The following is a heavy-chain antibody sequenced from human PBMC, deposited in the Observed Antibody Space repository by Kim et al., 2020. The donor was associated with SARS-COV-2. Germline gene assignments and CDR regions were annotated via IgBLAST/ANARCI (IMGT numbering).Heavy chain of an antibody. J-gene: IGHJ4*02. CDR1: GDSVSSNSAA. CDR2: TYYRSKWYN. CDR3: ARGGWYLYYFDY. V-gene: IGHV6-1*01. Sequence: SQTLSLTCVISGDSVSSNSAAWNWIRQSPSRGLEWLGRTYYRSKWYNDYAVSVKSRITINPDTSKNQFSLQLNSVTPEDTAVYFCARGGWYLYYFDYWGQGTLVTVSS. D-gene: IGHD6-19*01.